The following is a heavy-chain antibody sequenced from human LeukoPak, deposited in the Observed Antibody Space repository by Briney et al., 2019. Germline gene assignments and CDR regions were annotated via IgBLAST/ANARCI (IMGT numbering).Heavy chain of an antibody. CDR3: AGRGSYYTYYYGMDV. Sequence: ASVKVSCKASGYTFTSYGISWVRQAPGQGLEWMGWISAYNGNTNYAQKLQGRVTMTTDTSTSTAYMELRSLRSDDTAVYYCAGRGSYYTYYYGMDVWGQGTTVTVSS. V-gene: IGHV1-18*01. D-gene: IGHD1-26*01. CDR1: GYTFTSYG. CDR2: ISAYNGNT. J-gene: IGHJ6*02.